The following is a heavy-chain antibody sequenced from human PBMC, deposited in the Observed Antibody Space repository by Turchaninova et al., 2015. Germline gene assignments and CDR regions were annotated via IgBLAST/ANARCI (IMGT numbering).Heavy chain of an antibody. J-gene: IGHJ6*03. Sequence: QVQLVQSGTGVKKPGSSGKVSCKASGGSFSSYAISWVRQAHGQGLEWMGGIIPIFGTANYAQKFQGRVTITADISTSTAYMELSSLGSEDTALYYCASSQGSIIGSNTNTYYYYYYMDVWGKGTTVTVSS. V-gene: IGHV1-69*06. CDR3: ASSQGSIIGSNTNTYYYYYYMDV. CDR2: IIPIFGTA. D-gene: IGHD3-3*01. CDR1: GGSFSSYA.